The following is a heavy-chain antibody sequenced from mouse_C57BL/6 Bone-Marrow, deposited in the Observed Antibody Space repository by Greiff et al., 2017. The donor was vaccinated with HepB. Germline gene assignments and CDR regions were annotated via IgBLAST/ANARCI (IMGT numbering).Heavy chain of an antibody. CDR1: GYTFTNYW. V-gene: IGHV1-74*01. CDR3: AIGASYSKDYYAIDY. Sequence: VQLQQPGAELVKPGASVKMSCKASGYTFTNYWMNWVKQSPGQGLEWIGGIHPSDSDTNYNQKFKGKATLTVDKSSSTAYMQLSSLTSEDSAVYYCAIGASYSKDYYAIDYWGQGTSVTVSS. D-gene: IGHD2-5*01. J-gene: IGHJ4*01. CDR2: IHPSDSDT.